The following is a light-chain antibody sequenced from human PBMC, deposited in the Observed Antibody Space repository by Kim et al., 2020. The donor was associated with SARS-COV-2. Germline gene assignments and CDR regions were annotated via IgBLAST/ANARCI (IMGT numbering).Light chain of an antibody. V-gene: IGKV3-20*01. J-gene: IGKJ1*01. CDR3: KQYGSSPT. Sequence: EIVLTQSPGTLSLSPGERATLSCRASQTVSSNFLAWYQQKPGQAPRLLIYDASRRATGTPNRFSGSGSGTDFTLTNSRLEPEDFAVYYCKQYGSSPTFGQGTKVEIK. CDR2: DAS. CDR1: QTVSSNF.